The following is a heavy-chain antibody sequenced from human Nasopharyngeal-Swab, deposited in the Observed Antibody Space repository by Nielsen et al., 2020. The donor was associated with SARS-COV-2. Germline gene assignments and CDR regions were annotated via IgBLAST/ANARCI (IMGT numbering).Heavy chain of an antibody. CDR1: GFTFSDYY. D-gene: IGHD3-22*01. V-gene: IGHV3-11*06. CDR2: ISDGSTYT. J-gene: IGHJ4*02. CDR3: ARDLYYSHTSGLYESDQVFDY. Sequence: GESLKISCAASGFTFSDYYMTWIRQAPGKGLEWVSFISDGSTYTNYADSVKGRFTISRDNARNSLYLQMNSLRAEDTAVYYCARDLYYSHTSGLYESDQVFDYWGQGALVTVSS.